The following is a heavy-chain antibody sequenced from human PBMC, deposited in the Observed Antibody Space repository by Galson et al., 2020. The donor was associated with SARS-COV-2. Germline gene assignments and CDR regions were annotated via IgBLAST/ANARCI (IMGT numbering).Heavy chain of an antibody. J-gene: IGHJ4*02. CDR2: INWNGGST. D-gene: IGHD6-6*01. Sequence: APGKGLEWVSGINWNGGSTGYADSVKGRFTISRDNAKNSLYLQMNSLRAEDTALYYCARSSSPLYSSSSVYWGQGTLVTVSS. V-gene: IGHV3-20*03. CDR3: ARSSSPLYSSSSVY.